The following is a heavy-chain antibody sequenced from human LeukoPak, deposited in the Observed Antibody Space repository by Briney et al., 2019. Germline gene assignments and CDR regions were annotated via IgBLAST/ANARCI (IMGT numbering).Heavy chain of an antibody. CDR1: GYSFTSYW. D-gene: IGHD3-22*01. V-gene: IGHV5-51*01. CDR2: IYPGDSDT. Sequence: GESLKISCKGSGYSFTSYWIGWVRQMPGKGLEWMGIIYPGDSDTRYSPSFQGQVTISADKSISTAYLQWSSLEASDTAMYYCARHYELTRIGAYDSSGSLWLDVWGQGTTVTVSS. CDR3: ARHYELTRIGAYDSSGSLWLDV. J-gene: IGHJ6*02.